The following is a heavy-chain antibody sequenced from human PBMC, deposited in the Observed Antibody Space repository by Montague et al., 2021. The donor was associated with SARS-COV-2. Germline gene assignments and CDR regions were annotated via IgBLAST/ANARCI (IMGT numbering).Heavy chain of an antibody. Sequence: SETLSITCSVSGFSISSGFYWAWIRQSPGKGPEWIGTVYHSGYTHYNPSLKGRVTVSIDTSKNQFSLTVTSVTAADTAVYFCARRGYTGSDYFDYWGQGTLVTVSS. J-gene: IGHJ4*02. D-gene: IGHD5-12*01. CDR1: GFSISSGFY. V-gene: IGHV4-38-2*01. CDR3: ARRGYTGSDYFDY. CDR2: VYHSGYT.